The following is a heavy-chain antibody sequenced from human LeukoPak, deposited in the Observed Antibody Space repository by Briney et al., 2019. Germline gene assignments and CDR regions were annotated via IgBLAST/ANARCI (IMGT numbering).Heavy chain of an antibody. D-gene: IGHD3-10*01. CDR1: GFTFSLYS. CDR2: INRDSSTM. Sequence: GGSLRLSCEASGFTFSLYSMNWVRQAPGKGLEWVSNINRDSSTMDYADSVKGRFSISRDSAKNSLFLQMNSLRDEDMAVYYCARDNLWAFDIWGQGTMVTVSS. J-gene: IGHJ3*02. CDR3: ARDNLWAFDI. V-gene: IGHV3-48*02.